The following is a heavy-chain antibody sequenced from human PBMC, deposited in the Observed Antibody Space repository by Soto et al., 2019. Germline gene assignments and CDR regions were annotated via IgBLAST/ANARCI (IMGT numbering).Heavy chain of an antibody. CDR2: IWYDGSNK. V-gene: IGHV3-33*01. CDR3: ARDHHSYYDILTGYPGLVDY. D-gene: IGHD3-9*01. CDR1: GFTFSSYG. Sequence: VQLVESGGGVVQPGRSLRLSCAASGFTFSSYGMHWVRQAPGKGLEWVAVIWYDGSNKYYADSVKGRFTISRDNSKNTLYLQMNSLRAEDTAVYYCARDHHSYYDILTGYPGLVDYWGQGTLVTVSS. J-gene: IGHJ4*02.